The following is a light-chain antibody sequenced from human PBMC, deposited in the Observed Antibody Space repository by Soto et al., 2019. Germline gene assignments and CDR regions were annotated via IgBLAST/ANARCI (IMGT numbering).Light chain of an antibody. Sequence: EIVLTQSPATLSLSPGERATLSCRASQSVSSYLAWYQQKPGQAPRLLIYDASNRATGIPARFSGSGSGTVFTRTISSLEPEDFAVYYCQQRSNWPYTFGQGTKLEIK. J-gene: IGKJ2*01. CDR3: QQRSNWPYT. CDR1: QSVSSY. CDR2: DAS. V-gene: IGKV3-11*01.